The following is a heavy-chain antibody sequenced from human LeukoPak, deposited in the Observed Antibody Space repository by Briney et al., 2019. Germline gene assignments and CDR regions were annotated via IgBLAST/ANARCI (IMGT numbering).Heavy chain of an antibody. CDR2: INHSGST. CDR1: GGSFSGYY. J-gene: IGHJ4*02. D-gene: IGHD5-12*01. Sequence: SETLSLTCAVYGGSFSGYYWSWIRQPPGKGLEWIGEINHSGSTNYNPSLKSRVTISVDTSKNQFSLKLSSVTPEDTAVYYCVRLVGGDIDYWGQGTLVTVSS. V-gene: IGHV4-34*01. CDR3: VRLVGGDIDY.